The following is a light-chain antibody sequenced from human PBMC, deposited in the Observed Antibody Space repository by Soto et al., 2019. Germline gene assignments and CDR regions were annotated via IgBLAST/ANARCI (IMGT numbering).Light chain of an antibody. CDR2: EVS. Sequence: QPASVSGSPGQSITISCTGTSSDVGDYNFVSWYQQLPGKAPKLMIYEVSHRPSGVSNRFSGSKSGNTASLTISGLLAEDEAHYYCSSHTSSSIWVFGGGTQLTVL. J-gene: IGLJ3*02. V-gene: IGLV2-14*03. CDR1: SSDVGDYNF. CDR3: SSHTSSSIWV.